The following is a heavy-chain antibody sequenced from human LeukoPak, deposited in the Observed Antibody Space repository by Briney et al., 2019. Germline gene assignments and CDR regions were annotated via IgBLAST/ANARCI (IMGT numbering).Heavy chain of an antibody. D-gene: IGHD3-22*01. Sequence: PGRSLRLSCAASGFTFSSYAMHWVRQAPGEGLEWVAVISYDGSNKYYADSVKGRFTISRDNSKNTLYLQMNSLRAEDTAVYYCARDAHYYDSSGYVDYWGQGTLVTVSS. CDR1: GFTFSSYA. CDR2: ISYDGSNK. J-gene: IGHJ4*02. CDR3: ARDAHYYDSSGYVDY. V-gene: IGHV3-30-3*01.